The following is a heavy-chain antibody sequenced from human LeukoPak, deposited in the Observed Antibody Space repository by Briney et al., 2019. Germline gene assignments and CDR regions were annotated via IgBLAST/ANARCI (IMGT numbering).Heavy chain of an antibody. Sequence: GASVKVSCKASGYTFTSYGISWVRQAPGQGLEWMGWISAYNGNTNYAQKFQGRVTITADKSTSTAYMELSSLRSEDTAVYYCARGGESNYDFWSGYYYNWFDPWGQGTLVTVSS. V-gene: IGHV1-18*01. CDR2: ISAYNGNT. CDR1: GYTFTSYG. CDR3: ARGGESNYDFWSGYYYNWFDP. D-gene: IGHD3-3*01. J-gene: IGHJ5*02.